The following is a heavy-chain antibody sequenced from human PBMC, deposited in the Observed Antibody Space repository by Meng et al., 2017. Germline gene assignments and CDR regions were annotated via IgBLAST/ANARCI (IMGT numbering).Heavy chain of an antibody. CDR2: INHSGST. CDR3: ARGRSGTWPWYFDL. V-gene: IGHV4-34*01. J-gene: IGHJ2*01. Sequence: HVQSEHGCAGPLKPSATLSLTCAVYGGSFSGYYWSWIRQPPGKGLEWIGEINHSGSTNYNPSLKSRVTISVDTSKNQFSLKLSSVTAADTAVYYCARGRSGTWPWYFDLWGRGTLVTVSS. CDR1: GGSFSGYY. D-gene: IGHD1-1*01.